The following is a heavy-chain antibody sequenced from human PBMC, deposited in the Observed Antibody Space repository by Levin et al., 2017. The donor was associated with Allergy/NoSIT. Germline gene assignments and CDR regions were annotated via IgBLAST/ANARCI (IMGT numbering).Heavy chain of an antibody. Sequence: PGESLKISCKASGGTFSSYAISWVRQAPGQGLEWMGGIIPIFGTANYAQKFQGRVTITADKSTSTAYMELSSLRSEDTAVYYCARDPAYYDSTYYFDYWGQGTLVTVSS. D-gene: IGHD3-22*01. J-gene: IGHJ4*02. CDR2: IIPIFGTA. CDR3: ARDPAYYDSTYYFDY. CDR1: GGTFSSYA. V-gene: IGHV1-69*06.